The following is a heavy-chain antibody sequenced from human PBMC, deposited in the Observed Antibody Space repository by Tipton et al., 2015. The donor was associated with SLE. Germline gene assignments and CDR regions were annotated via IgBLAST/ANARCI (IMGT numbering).Heavy chain of an antibody. CDR1: GDSINTNNYF. CDR2: ISSSGST. CDR3: ARGLLTWRGAIVGVDV. V-gene: IGHV4-61*02. Sequence: TLSLTCTVSGDSINTNNYFWSWIRQPAGKGLEWVGRISSSGSTNYNPSLKSRVIISVDTSKNQFSLKLSSVTAADTAVYYCARGLLTWRGAIVGVDVWGQGTTVNVSS. J-gene: IGHJ6*02. D-gene: IGHD2-21*01.